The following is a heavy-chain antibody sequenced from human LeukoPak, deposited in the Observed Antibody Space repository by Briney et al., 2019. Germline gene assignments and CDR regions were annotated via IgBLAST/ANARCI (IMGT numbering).Heavy chain of an antibody. CDR2: IYYRGST. V-gene: IGHV4-59*01. Sequence: SETLSLTCTVSGGSIGNYYWSWIRQPPGKGLGWIGYIYYRGSTKYNPSLESRVTISVDMSKNQFSLKLNSVTAADTAVYYCVRVQADGHSDIWGQGTMVTVSS. J-gene: IGHJ3*02. D-gene: IGHD5-24*01. CDR1: GGSIGNYY. CDR3: VRVQADGHSDI.